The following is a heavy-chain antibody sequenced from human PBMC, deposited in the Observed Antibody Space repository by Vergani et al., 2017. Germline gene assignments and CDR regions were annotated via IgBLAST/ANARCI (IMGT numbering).Heavy chain of an antibody. D-gene: IGHD3-10*01. V-gene: IGHV1-18*01. CDR3: ARVTMIRGAPADY. Sequence: QVQLVQSGADLKKPGASVKVSCTASGYTFTSYGISWVRQAPGQGLEWMGWISAYNGYTNYAQRLQGRVTMTTDTSTSTAYMELRSLKSDDTAVYYCARVTMIRGAPADYWGQGTLVTVSS. J-gene: IGHJ4*02. CDR1: GYTFTSYG. CDR2: ISAYNGYT.